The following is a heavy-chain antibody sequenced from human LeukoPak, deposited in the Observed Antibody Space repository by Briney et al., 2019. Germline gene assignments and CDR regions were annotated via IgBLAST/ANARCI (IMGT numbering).Heavy chain of an antibody. CDR2: ISAYNGNT. Sequence: GASVKVSCKASGYTFTSYGISWVRQAPGQGLEWMGWISAYNGNTNYAQKLQGRVTMTTDTSTSTAYMELRSLRSDDTAVYYCARDTVAGYYYYYMDVWGKGTTVTISS. CDR3: ARDTVAGYYYYYMDV. J-gene: IGHJ6*03. V-gene: IGHV1-18*01. CDR1: GYTFTSYG. D-gene: IGHD4-17*01.